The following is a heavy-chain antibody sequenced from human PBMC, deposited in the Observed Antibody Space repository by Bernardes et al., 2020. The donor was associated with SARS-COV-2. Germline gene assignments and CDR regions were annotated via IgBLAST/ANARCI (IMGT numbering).Heavy chain of an antibody. V-gene: IGHV3-72*01. CDR3: AREVPKYRDSSGYAHYYYAMDV. CDR2: IRNKGSDYST. J-gene: IGHJ6*02. Sequence: GGSLRLSCAASGFSFSDHYLDWVRQAPGKGLEWVGRIRNKGSDYSTKYAASVEGRFIISRDDSRQSLYLQINSLKTEDTAVYYCAREVPKYRDSSGYAHYYYAMDVWGQGTTVTVSS. CDR1: GFSFSDHY. D-gene: IGHD3-22*01.